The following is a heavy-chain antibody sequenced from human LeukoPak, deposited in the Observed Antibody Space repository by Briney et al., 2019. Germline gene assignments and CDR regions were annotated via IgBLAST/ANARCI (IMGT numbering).Heavy chain of an antibody. CDR2: INHSGST. Sequence: SETLSLTCAVYGGSFSGYYWSWIRQPPGKGLEWIGEINHSGSTNYNPSLKSRVTISVDTSKNQFSLKLSSVTAADTAVYYCAREGGGSHPGVVDYWGQGTLVTVSS. D-gene: IGHD2-15*01. V-gene: IGHV4-34*01. J-gene: IGHJ4*02. CDR1: GGSFSGYY. CDR3: AREGGGSHPGVVDY.